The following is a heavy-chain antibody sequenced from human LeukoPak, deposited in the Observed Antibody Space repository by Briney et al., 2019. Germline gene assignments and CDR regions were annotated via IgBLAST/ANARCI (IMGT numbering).Heavy chain of an antibody. CDR1: GFTVSYYA. Sequence: GGSLRLSWAASGFTVSYYAMSWVRQAPGKGLEWVSSISGSGSSTYYADSGKGRFTISRDNSKNTLYLQMNSLRAEDTAVYYCTKDQRGYGRIVDYWGQGTLVTISS. CDR3: TKDQRGYGRIVDY. CDR2: ISGSGSST. V-gene: IGHV3-23*01. J-gene: IGHJ4*02. D-gene: IGHD3-10*01.